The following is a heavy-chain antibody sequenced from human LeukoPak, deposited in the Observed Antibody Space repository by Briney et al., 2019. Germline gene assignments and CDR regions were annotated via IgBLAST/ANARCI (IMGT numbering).Heavy chain of an antibody. CDR1: GGSFSGYY. CDR3: ARTQRWLHLD. D-gene: IGHD5-24*01. CDR2: INHSGST. V-gene: IGHV4-34*01. Sequence: SETQSLTCAVYGGSFSGYYWSWIRQPPGKGLEWTGEINHSGSTNYNPSLKSRVTISVDTSKNQFSLKLSSVTAADTAVYYCARTQRWLHLDWGQGTLVTVSS. J-gene: IGHJ4*02.